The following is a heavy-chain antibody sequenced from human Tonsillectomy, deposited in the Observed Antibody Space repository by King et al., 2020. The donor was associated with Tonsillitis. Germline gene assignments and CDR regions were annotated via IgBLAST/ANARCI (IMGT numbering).Heavy chain of an antibody. V-gene: IGHV4-39*01. CDR3: ARLLPRQYSYGYYFDY. D-gene: IGHD5-18*01. J-gene: IGHJ4*02. CDR2: IYYSGRT. CDR1: GGSIRSSSYY. Sequence: QLQESGPGLVKPSETLSLTCTVSGGSIRSSSYYWGWIRQPPGKWLEWIGSIYYSGRTSYNPSLTSRVTLSVDTSKNQFSLKLSSVTAADTAVYYCARLLPRQYSYGYYFDYWGQGTLVTVSS.